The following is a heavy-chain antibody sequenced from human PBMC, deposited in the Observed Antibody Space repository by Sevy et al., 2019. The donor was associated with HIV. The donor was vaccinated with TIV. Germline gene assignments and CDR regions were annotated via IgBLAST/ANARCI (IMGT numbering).Heavy chain of an antibody. CDR1: GVTFSNYA. CDR3: ARDSLYSTNWAFDY. CDR2: IIPMFGTP. V-gene: IGHV1-69*13. J-gene: IGHJ4*02. Sequence: ASVKVSCKASGVTFSNYAISWVRQAPGQGLEWMGGIIPMFGTPSYAQKFQGRVTITADESTSTAYMELTSLRSDATAVYYCARDSLYSTNWAFDYWGQGTLVTVSS. D-gene: IGHD6-13*01.